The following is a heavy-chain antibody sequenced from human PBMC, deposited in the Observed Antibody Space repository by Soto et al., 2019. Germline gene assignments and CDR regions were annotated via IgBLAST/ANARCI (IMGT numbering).Heavy chain of an antibody. CDR1: GYTFTSYG. J-gene: IGHJ6*03. D-gene: IGHD2-2*01. Sequence: GASVKVSCKASGYTFTSYGISWVRQAPGQGPEWMGWISAYNGNTNYAQKLQGRVTMTTDTSTSTAYMELRSLRSDDTAVYYCARDLRYCSSTSCYDYYYYYMDVWGKGTTVTVSS. CDR3: ARDLRYCSSTSCYDYYYYYMDV. CDR2: ISAYNGNT. V-gene: IGHV1-18*01.